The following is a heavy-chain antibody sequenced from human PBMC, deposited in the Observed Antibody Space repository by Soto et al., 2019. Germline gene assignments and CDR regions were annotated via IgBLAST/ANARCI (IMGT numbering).Heavy chain of an antibody. J-gene: IGHJ4*02. Sequence: NPSETLSLTCTVSGGSISSSSYYWGWIRQPPGKGLEWIGSIYYSGSTYYNPSLKSRVTISVDTSKNQFSLKLSSVTAADTAVYYCARRVIYSSGWYGRPPTYYFDYWGQGTLVTVSS. D-gene: IGHD6-19*01. V-gene: IGHV4-39*01. CDR1: GGSISSSSYY. CDR2: IYYSGST. CDR3: ARRVIYSSGWYGRPPTYYFDY.